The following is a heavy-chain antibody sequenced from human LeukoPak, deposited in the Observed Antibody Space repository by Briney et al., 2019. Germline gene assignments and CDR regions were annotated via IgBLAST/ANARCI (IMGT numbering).Heavy chain of an antibody. CDR2: ISSSSSYI. Sequence: GGSLRLSCAASGFTFSSYSMNWVRQAPGKGLEWVSSISSSSSYISYADSVKGRFTISRDSAKNSLYLQMNSLRADDTAVYYCARGLGGSNFGYYYYYLDVWGKGTTVTVSS. CDR3: ARGLGGSNFGYYYYYLDV. V-gene: IGHV3-21*01. CDR1: GFTFSSYS. D-gene: IGHD1-26*01. J-gene: IGHJ6*03.